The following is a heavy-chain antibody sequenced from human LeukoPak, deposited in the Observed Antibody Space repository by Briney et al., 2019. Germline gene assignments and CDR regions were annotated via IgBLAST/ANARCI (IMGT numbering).Heavy chain of an antibody. CDR2: IRSKAYGGTT. CDR1: GFTFGDYA. V-gene: IGHV3-49*04. Sequence: GGSLRLSCTASGFTFGDYAMSWVRQAPGKGLEWVGFIRSKAYGGTTEYAASVKGRFTISRDDSKSIAYLQMNSLRAEDTAVYYCASGRGYYYDSSGYYDYWGQGTLVTVSS. D-gene: IGHD3-22*01. J-gene: IGHJ4*02. CDR3: ASGRGYYYDSSGYYDY.